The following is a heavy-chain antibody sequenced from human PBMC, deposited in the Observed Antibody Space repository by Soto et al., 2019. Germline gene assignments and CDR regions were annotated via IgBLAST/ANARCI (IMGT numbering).Heavy chain of an antibody. CDR3: AVRVVGYCSGGSCYSAPLDY. D-gene: IGHD2-15*01. CDR1: GYTFTSYA. V-gene: IGHV1-3*01. CDR2: INAGNGNT. Sequence: GASVKVSCKASGYTFTSYAMHWVRQAPGQRLEWMGWINAGNGNTKYSQKFQGRVTITRDTSASTAYMELSSLRSEDTAVYYCAVRVVGYCSGGSCYSAPLDYWGQGTLVTVSS. J-gene: IGHJ4*02.